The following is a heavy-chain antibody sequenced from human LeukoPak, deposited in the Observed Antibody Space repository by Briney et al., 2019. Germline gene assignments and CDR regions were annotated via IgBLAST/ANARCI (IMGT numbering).Heavy chain of an antibody. CDR3: ARGRDFWSGYSFDY. V-gene: IGHV1-2*02. CDR2: MNPNSGGT. D-gene: IGHD3-3*01. Sequence: ASVKVSCKASGYNFIGYYIHWVRQAPGQGLEWMGWMNPNSGGTNYAQKFQGRVTMTRDTSINTAYMDLSRLRSDDTAVYYRARGRDFWSGYSFDYWGQGALVTVSS. CDR1: GYNFIGYY. J-gene: IGHJ4*02.